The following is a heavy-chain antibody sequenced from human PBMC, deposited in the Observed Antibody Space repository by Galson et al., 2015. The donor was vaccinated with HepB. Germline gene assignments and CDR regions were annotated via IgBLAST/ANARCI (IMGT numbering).Heavy chain of an antibody. CDR1: GDSVSSNSAA. Sequence: CAISGDSVSSNSAAWNRIRQSPTRGLEWLGRTYYRSKWYNDYAVSVKSRITINPDTSKNQFSLQLNSVTPEDTAVYYCARSKPFRRGDGAFDIWGQGTMVTVSS. CDR2: TYYRSKWYN. D-gene: IGHD7-27*01. V-gene: IGHV6-1*01. J-gene: IGHJ3*02. CDR3: ARSKPFRRGDGAFDI.